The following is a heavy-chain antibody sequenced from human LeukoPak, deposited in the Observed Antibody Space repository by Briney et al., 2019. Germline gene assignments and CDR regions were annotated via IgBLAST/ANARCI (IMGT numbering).Heavy chain of an antibody. CDR2: IIPIFGTA. D-gene: IGHD2-2*01. CDR3: ARVRSTRYYFDY. J-gene: IGHJ4*02. V-gene: IGHV1-69*05. Sequence: PVASVKVSCKASGGTFSSYAISWVRQTPGQGLEWMGGIIPIFGTANYAQKFQGRVTMTTDTSTSTAYMELRSLRSDDTAVYYCARVRSTRYYFDYWGQGTLVTVSS. CDR1: GGTFSSYA.